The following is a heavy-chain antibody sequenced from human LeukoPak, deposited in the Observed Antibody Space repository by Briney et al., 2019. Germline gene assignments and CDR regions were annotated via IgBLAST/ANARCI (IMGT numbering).Heavy chain of an antibody. J-gene: IGHJ4*02. V-gene: IGHV3-53*01. D-gene: IGHD1-26*01. CDR1: GFTVSSNY. CDR3: AKVVVGATVGPFDY. CDR2: IYSGGST. Sequence: GGSLRLSCAASGFTVSSNYMSWVRQAPGKGLKWVSVIYSGGSTYYADSVKGRFTISRDNSKNTLYLQMNSLRDEDTAVYYCAKVVVGATVGPFDYWGQGTLVTVSS.